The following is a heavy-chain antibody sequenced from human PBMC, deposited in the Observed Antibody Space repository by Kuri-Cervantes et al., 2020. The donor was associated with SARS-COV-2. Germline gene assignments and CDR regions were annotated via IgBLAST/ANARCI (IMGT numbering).Heavy chain of an antibody. D-gene: IGHD6-13*01. Sequence: SETLSLTCTVSGGSISSYYWSWIRQPPGKGLEWIGYIYYTGSTNYNPSLKSRVTISVDTSKKQFSLKLSSVTAADTAVYYCATYLRWQRVFDPWGQGTLVTVSS. CDR2: IYYTGST. CDR3: ATYLRWQRVFDP. CDR1: GGSISSYY. J-gene: IGHJ5*02. V-gene: IGHV4-59*08.